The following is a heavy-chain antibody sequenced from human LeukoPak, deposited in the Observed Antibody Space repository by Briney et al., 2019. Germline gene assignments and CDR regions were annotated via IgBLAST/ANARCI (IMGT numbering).Heavy chain of an antibody. V-gene: IGHV3-9*01. CDR3: AKEQSESGLRFSYFDY. J-gene: IGHJ4*02. Sequence: PGGSLRLSCAASGFTFDDYAMHWVRQAPGKGLEWVSGISWNSGSIGYADSVKGRFTISRDNAKNSLYLQMNSLRAEDTALYYCAKEQSESGLRFSYFDYWGQGTLVTVSS. D-gene: IGHD5-12*01. CDR1: GFTFDDYA. CDR2: ISWNSGSI.